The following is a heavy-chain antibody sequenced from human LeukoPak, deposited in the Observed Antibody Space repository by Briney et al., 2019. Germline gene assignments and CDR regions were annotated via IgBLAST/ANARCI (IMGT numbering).Heavy chain of an antibody. J-gene: IGHJ3*02. D-gene: IGHD6-6*01. CDR3: ARVAGIAARKTFDI. CDR1: GYTFTGYY. CDR2: INPNSGGT. V-gene: IGHV1-2*02. Sequence: GASVKVSCKASGYTFTGYYMHWVRQAPGQGLEWMGWINPNSGGTNYAQKFQGRVTMTRDTSISTAYMELRSLRSDDTAVYYCARVAGIAARKTFDIWGQGTMLTVSS.